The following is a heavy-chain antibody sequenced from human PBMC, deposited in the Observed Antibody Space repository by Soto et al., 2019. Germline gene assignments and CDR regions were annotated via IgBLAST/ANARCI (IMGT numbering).Heavy chain of an antibody. CDR2: INAGNGNT. CDR3: ARGFRYSSSWYVGFDP. CDR1: GYTFTSYA. V-gene: IGHV1-3*01. D-gene: IGHD6-13*01. Sequence: ASVKVSCKASGYTFTSYAMHWVRQAPGQRLEWMGWINAGNGNTKYSQKFQGRVTITRDTSASTAYMELSSLRSEDTAVYYCARGFRYSSSWYVGFDPWGQGTLVTVSS. J-gene: IGHJ5*02.